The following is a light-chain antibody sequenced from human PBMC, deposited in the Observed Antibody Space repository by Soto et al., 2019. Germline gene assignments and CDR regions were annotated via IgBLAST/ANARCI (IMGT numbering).Light chain of an antibody. CDR3: ATWDDSLNGPL. CDR1: RSNIGGNS. V-gene: IGLV1-44*01. J-gene: IGLJ3*02. Sequence: QSVLTQPPSASGTPGQIVTISCSGSRSNIGGNSVNWYQQFPGTAPRLLIYRNTQRSSGVPDRFSGSKSGTSASLAISGLQSEDEGDYYCATWDDSLNGPLFGGGTKVTVL. CDR2: RNT.